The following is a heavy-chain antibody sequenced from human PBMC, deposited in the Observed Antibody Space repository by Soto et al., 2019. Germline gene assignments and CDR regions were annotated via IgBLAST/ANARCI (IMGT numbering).Heavy chain of an antibody. V-gene: IGHV3-53*02. CDR1: GFTVSSNY. D-gene: IGHD3-10*01. Sequence: EVQLVETGGGLIQPGGSLRLSCAASGFTVSSNYMSWVRQAPGKGLEWVSVIYSGGSTYYADSVKGRFTISRDNSKNTLYLQMNSLRAEDTAVYYCARVLRWFGEWSGFDPWGQGTLVTVSS. CDR3: ARVLRWFGEWSGFDP. J-gene: IGHJ5*02. CDR2: IYSGGST.